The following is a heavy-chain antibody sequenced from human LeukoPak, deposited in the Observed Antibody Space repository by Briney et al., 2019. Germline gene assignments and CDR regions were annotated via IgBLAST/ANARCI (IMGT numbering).Heavy chain of an antibody. CDR2: ISSNGGST. CDR1: GFTFSSYA. CDR3: ARNPRNSSGSYFDY. Sequence: PGGSLRLSCAASGFTFSSYAMHWVRQAPGKGLEYVSAISSNGGSTYYANSVKGRFTISRDNSKNTLYLQMGSLRAEDMAVYYCARNPRNSSGSYFDYWGQGTLVTVSS. D-gene: IGHD3-22*01. J-gene: IGHJ4*02. V-gene: IGHV3-64*01.